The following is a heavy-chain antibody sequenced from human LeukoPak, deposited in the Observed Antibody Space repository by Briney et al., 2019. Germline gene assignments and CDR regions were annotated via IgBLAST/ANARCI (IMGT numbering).Heavy chain of an antibody. Sequence: PGGSLRLSCAASGFTFSRSAMIWVRQTPGKGLDWVSSISSSGNTYYADSVKGRFTISRDNSKNMLYLQMNSLRAEDTAVYYCVKGRISEDGLDFWGQGTLVTVSS. J-gene: IGHJ4*02. CDR2: ISSSGNT. CDR1: GFTFSRSA. D-gene: IGHD6-13*01. CDR3: VKGRISEDGLDF. V-gene: IGHV3-23*01.